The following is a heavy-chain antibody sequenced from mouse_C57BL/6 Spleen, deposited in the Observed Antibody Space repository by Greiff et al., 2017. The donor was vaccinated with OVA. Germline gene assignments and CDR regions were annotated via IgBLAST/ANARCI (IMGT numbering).Heavy chain of an antibody. CDR2: IYPRSGNT. V-gene: IGHV1-81*01. D-gene: IGHD2-4*01. Sequence: VQGVESGAELARPGASVKLSCKASGYTFTSYGISWVKQRTGQGLEWIGEIYPRSGNTYYNEKFKGKATLTADKSSSTAYMELRSLTSEDSAVYFCARCHHDYDGGEYAMDYWGQGTSVTVSS. CDR1: GYTFTSYG. J-gene: IGHJ4*01. CDR3: ARCHHDYDGGEYAMDY.